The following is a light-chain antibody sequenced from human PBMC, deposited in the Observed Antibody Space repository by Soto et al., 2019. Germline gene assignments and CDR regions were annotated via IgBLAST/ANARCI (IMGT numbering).Light chain of an antibody. CDR2: DAS. Sequence: IVFKQGASALSLYHGERATLSCRASQSIGSYLAWYQQKPGQAPGLLIYDASNRATGIPARFSGSGSGRDFTLTINSLEPEDFAVYYCQQRSNWLLTFGGGTKVDIK. CDR1: QSIGSY. CDR3: QQRSNWLLT. J-gene: IGKJ4*01. V-gene: IGKV3-11*02.